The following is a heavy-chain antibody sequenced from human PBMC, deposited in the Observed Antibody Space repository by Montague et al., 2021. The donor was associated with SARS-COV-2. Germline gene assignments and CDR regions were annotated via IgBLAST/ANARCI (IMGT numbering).Heavy chain of an antibody. CDR2: LYYNGMT. V-gene: IGHV4-31*03. Sequence: TLSLTCSVSGGSIISGGYYWTWIRQRPGGDLEWLGYLYYNGMTHYSPSLKSRASFSLDTSKNQFSLKLTSATATDSALYFCVSSLPGNQFQFDYWGQGALVTVSS. CDR3: VSSLPGNQFQFDY. J-gene: IGHJ4*02. CDR1: GGSIISGGYY. D-gene: IGHD1-14*01.